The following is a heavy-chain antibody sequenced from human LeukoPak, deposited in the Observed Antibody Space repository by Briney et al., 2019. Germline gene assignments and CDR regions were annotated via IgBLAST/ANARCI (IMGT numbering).Heavy chain of an antibody. V-gene: IGHV3-11*01. J-gene: IGHJ4*02. CDR2: VSGSGNDI. CDR1: GFIFSGYY. D-gene: IGHD3/OR15-3a*01. CDR3: GTHAGRTGSDD. Sequence: PGGSLRLSCAASGFIFSGYYMSWIRQAPGKGLEWVSYVSGSGNDISYADSVKGRSTISRDNAKGSLYLQMISLRAADTAVYYCGTHAGRTGSDDWGQGTLVTVSS.